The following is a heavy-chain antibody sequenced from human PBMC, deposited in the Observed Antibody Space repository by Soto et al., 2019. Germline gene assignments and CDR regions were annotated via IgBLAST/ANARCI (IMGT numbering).Heavy chain of an antibody. CDR3: ARPQDYGSGRNNWFDP. Sequence: QVQLVQSGAEVKKPGASVKVSCKASGYTFTSYAMHWVRQAPGQRLEWMGWINAGNGNTKYSQKFQGRVTITRDTSASTAYMELSSLRSEDTAVYYCARPQDYGSGRNNWFDPWGQGTLVTVSS. V-gene: IGHV1-3*01. D-gene: IGHD3-10*01. CDR2: INAGNGNT. CDR1: GYTFTSYA. J-gene: IGHJ5*02.